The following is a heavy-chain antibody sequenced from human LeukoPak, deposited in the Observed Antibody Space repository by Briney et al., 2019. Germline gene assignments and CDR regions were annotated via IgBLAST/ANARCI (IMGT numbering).Heavy chain of an antibody. V-gene: IGHV1-69*13. J-gene: IGHJ6*02. Sequence: SVKLSCNASGGTFSSYAISWVRHPPGQGLEWVGGIIPIFGTANYAQRFQGRVTITADESTSTAYMELSSLRSEDTAVYYCASKGVVIAAAGNYYGMDVWGQGTTVTVSS. CDR2: IIPIFGTA. CDR1: GGTFSSYA. D-gene: IGHD6-13*01. CDR3: ASKGVVIAAAGNYYGMDV.